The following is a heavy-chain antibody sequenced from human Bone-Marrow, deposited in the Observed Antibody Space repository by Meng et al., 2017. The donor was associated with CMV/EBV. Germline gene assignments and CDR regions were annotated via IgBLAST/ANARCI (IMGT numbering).Heavy chain of an antibody. CDR1: GFTYSSYG. V-gene: IGHV3-30*02. CDR3: ATNTI. CDR2: IRYDGSNK. D-gene: IGHD3-10*01. J-gene: IGHJ4*02. Sequence: GESLKISCAASGFTYSSYGMHWVRQAPGKGLEWVEFIRYDGSNKYYADSVKGRFTISRDNSKNTLYLQMNSLRAEDTAVYYFATNTIWGQGTLVTVSS.